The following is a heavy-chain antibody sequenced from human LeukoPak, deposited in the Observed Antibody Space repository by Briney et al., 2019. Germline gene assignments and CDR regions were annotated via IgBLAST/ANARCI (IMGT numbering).Heavy chain of an antibody. Sequence: GESPKISCKGSGYSFTSYWIGWVRQMPGKGLECMGIIFPGDSDTRYSPSSQGQVTLSADKSITTAYLQWSSLKASDTAMYYCARGGARSDAFDIWGQGTMVTVSS. CDR2: IFPGDSDT. CDR1: GYSFTSYW. V-gene: IGHV5-51*01. CDR3: ARGGARSDAFDI. J-gene: IGHJ3*02.